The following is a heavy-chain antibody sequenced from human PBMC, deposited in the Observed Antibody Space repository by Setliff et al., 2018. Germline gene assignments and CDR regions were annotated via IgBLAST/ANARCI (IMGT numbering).Heavy chain of an antibody. Sequence: PGGSLRLSCAASGFTFSSLWMAWVRQAPGRGLEWVANINQDGSAQYYVDSVKGRFTISRDNAKNSLYLQMNSLRVEDMAVYYCARDGGSGMIKTYYYGLDVWGQGTTVTVSS. CDR1: GFTFSSLW. CDR2: INQDGSAQ. CDR3: ARDGGSGMIKTYYYGLDV. D-gene: IGHD3-16*01. J-gene: IGHJ6*02. V-gene: IGHV3-7*01.